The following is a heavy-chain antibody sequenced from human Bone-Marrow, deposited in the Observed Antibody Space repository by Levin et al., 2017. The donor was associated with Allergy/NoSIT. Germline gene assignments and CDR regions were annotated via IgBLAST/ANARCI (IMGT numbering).Heavy chain of an antibody. CDR1: GYRFNGYY. CDR3: AGQDIVVVVPYSRTFDI. CDR2: INPNSGDT. V-gene: IGHV1-2*02. Sequence: ASVKVSCKASGYRFNGYYIHWVRQAPGQGLEWMGWINPNSGDTKYAQKFQGRVTMTRDTSITTAYMELSRLPSDDTAVYYCAGQDIVVVVPYSRTFDIWGQGTMVTVSS. D-gene: IGHD2-15*01. J-gene: IGHJ3*02.